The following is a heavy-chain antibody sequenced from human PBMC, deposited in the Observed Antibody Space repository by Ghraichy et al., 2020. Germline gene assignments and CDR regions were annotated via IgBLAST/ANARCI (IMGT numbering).Heavy chain of an antibody. Sequence: SVKVSCKASGGTFSSYTFNWVRQAPGQGLEWMGGIIPIFGTTSYAQKFQGRVTITADESTSTAYMELNSLRSEDTAVFYCARNPAPQLTGTFDYWGQGTLVTVSS. V-gene: IGHV1-69*13. J-gene: IGHJ4*02. D-gene: IGHD1-7*01. CDR1: GGTFSSYT. CDR3: ARNPAPQLTGTFDY. CDR2: IIPIFGTT.